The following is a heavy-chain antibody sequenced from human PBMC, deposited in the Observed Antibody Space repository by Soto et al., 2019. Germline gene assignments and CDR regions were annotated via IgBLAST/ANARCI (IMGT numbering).Heavy chain of an antibody. CDR2: IDWDDDK. CDR1: GFSLSTSGMC. D-gene: IGHD3-9*01. Sequence: SGPTLVNPTQTLTLTCTFSGFSLSTSGMCVSWIRQPPGKALEWLALIDWDDDKYYSTSLKTRLTISKDTSKNQVVLTMTNMDPVDTATYYYARNGDYDILTGAPNDAFDIWGQGTMVTVSS. J-gene: IGHJ3*02. CDR3: ARNGDYDILTGAPNDAFDI. V-gene: IGHV2-70*01.